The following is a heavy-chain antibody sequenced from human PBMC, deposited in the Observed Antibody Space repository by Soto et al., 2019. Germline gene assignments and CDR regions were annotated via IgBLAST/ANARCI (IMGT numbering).Heavy chain of an antibody. J-gene: IGHJ4*02. CDR3: AKGSSGWYERFDY. CDR1: GFTFSSYV. V-gene: IGHV3-23*01. D-gene: IGHD6-19*01. Sequence: EVQLLESGGGLVQPGGSLRLSCAASGFTFSSYVMSWARQAPGKGLEWVSAISGSGGSTYYADSVKGRFTISRDNSKNTLYLQMNSLRAEDTAVYYCAKGSSGWYERFDYWGQGTLVTVSS. CDR2: ISGSGGST.